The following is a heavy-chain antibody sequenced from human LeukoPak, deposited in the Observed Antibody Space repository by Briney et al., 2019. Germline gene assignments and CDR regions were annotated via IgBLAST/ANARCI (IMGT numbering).Heavy chain of an antibody. CDR1: GGSISSYY. Sequence: PSETLSLTCTVSGGSISSYYWSWIRQPAGKGLEWIGRIYTSGSTNYNPSLKSRVTMSVDTSKNQFSLKLSSVTAADTAVYYCAREGTRRVAARSGIYYYYMDVWGKGTTVTVSS. CDR2: IYTSGST. J-gene: IGHJ6*03. D-gene: IGHD6-6*01. CDR3: AREGTRRVAARSGIYYYYMDV. V-gene: IGHV4-4*07.